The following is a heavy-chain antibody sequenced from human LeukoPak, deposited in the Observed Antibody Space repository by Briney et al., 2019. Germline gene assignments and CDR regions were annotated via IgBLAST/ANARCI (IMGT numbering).Heavy chain of an antibody. D-gene: IGHD1-26*01. Sequence: EASVKVSCKASGYTFASYYIHWVRQAAGQGLEWLGIINSNSGATSYAQKFQGRVTMTRDMSTSTVYMEVSSLRSDDTAVYYCARGSDGGSSFDYWGQGTLVTVSS. CDR3: ARGSDGGSSFDY. V-gene: IGHV1-46*01. CDR2: INSNSGAT. CDR1: GYTFASYY. J-gene: IGHJ4*02.